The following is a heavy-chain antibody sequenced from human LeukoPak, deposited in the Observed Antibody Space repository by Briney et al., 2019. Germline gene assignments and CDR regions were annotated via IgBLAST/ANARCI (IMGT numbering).Heavy chain of an antibody. CDR1: GGSFSGYY. CDR3: ARGGGGIILGDSEGMDV. CDR2: INHSGST. D-gene: IGHD3-10*01. V-gene: IGHV4-34*01. Sequence: SETLSLTCAVYGGSFSGYYWSWIRQPPGKGLEWIGGINHSGSTNYNPSLKSRVTISVDTSKNQFSLKLSSVTAADTAVYYCARGGGGIILGDSEGMDVWGQGTTVTVSS. J-gene: IGHJ6*02.